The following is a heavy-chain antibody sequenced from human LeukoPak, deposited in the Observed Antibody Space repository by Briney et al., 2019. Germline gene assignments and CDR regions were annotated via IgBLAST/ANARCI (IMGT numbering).Heavy chain of an antibody. D-gene: IGHD2-8*01. V-gene: IGHV3-21*06. Sequence: GGSLRLSCAASGLTFSSYWMNWVRQAPGKGPEWVAHINSADNVEYYTDSVRGRFTMSRDNAKDLLYLQMNSLRDEDTAVYYCARDTVNGPFVISLDLWGQGVLVTVSS. CDR3: ARDTVNGPFVISLDL. CDR1: GLTFSSYW. J-gene: IGHJ5*02. CDR2: INSADNVE.